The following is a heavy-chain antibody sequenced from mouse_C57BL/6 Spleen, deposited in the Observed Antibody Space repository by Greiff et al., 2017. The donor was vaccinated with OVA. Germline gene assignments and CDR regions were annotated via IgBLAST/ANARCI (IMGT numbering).Heavy chain of an antibody. CDR3: ARQGYDGGRNYFDY. CDR1: GFTFSSYG. V-gene: IGHV5-6*01. Sequence: EVKLMESGGDLVKPGGSLKLSCAASGFTFSSYGMSWVRQTPDKRLEWVATISSGGSYTYYPDSVQGRFTISRDNAKNTLYLQMSRRKSEDTAIYCSARQGYDGGRNYFDYWGQGTTLTVSS. J-gene: IGHJ2*01. D-gene: IGHD2-2*01. CDR2: ISSGGSYT.